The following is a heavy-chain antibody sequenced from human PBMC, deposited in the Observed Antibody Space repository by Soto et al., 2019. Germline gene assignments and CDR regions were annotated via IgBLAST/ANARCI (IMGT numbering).Heavy chain of an antibody. CDR1: GFNFRNYA. CDR3: SKDRQDSSFS. J-gene: IGHJ5*02. D-gene: IGHD6-19*01. V-gene: IGHV3-23*01. Sequence: EVQLLESGGGLVQPGGSLRLSCAASGFNFRNYAMSWVRQAPGKGLEWVSTISSGDAFTYYADSVKGLFTISRDYSKSTLYLQMNTLRAEDTAVYYCSKDRQDSSFSWGQGTLVTVSS. CDR2: ISSGDAFT.